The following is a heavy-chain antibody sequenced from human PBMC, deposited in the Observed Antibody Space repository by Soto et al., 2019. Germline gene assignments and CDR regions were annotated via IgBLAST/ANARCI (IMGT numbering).Heavy chain of an antibody. CDR1: GFTFSSYG. Sequence: GGSLRLSCAASGFTFSSYGMHWVRQAPGKGLEWVAVISYDGSNKYYADSVKGRFTISRDNSKNTLYLQMNSLRAEDTAVYYCAKDQSSSWYGWFDPWGQGTLVTVSS. J-gene: IGHJ5*02. V-gene: IGHV3-30*18. D-gene: IGHD6-13*01. CDR3: AKDQSSSWYGWFDP. CDR2: ISYDGSNK.